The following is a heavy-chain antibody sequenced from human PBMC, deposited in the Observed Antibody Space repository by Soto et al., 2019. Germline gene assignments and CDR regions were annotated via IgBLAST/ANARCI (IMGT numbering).Heavy chain of an antibody. CDR3: AKEWSDARTREKCGLVNY. CDR1: GFTFSSYA. V-gene: IGHV3-23*01. Sequence: EVQLLESGGDLAQPGGSLRLSCAASGFTFSSYAMTWVRQAPGKGLEWVSTISSSGASTYYADSVEGRFTISRDNSKNTLYLQMNSLIAEDTAVYYCAKEWSDARTREKCGLVNYWGQGTLVTVSS. J-gene: IGHJ4*02. D-gene: IGHD2-8*01. CDR2: ISSSGAST.